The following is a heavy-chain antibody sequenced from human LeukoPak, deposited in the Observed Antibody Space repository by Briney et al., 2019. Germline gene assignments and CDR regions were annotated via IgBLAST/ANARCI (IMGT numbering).Heavy chain of an antibody. CDR1: GFSFSSYW. V-gene: IGHV3-7*01. CDR3: AKGAFRDQVQGYYYMDV. J-gene: IGHJ6*03. Sequence: GGSLRLSCAASGFSFSSYWMSWVRQAPGKGLEWVANIKQDGSEKYYVDSVKGRFIISRDNAKNSLYLQMNSLRAEDTAVYYCAKGAFRDQVQGYYYMDVWGKGTTVTVSS. CDR2: IKQDGSEK. D-gene: IGHD3-10*01.